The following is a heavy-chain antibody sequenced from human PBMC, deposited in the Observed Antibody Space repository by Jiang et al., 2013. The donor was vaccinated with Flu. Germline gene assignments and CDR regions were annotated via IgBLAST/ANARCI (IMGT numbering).Heavy chain of an antibody. CDR1: GFTFSNYE. CDR3: ARGGRAPATNWFDP. J-gene: IGHJ5*02. D-gene: IGHD2-15*01. Sequence: VQLVESGGGLAQPGGSLRLSCAASGFTFSNYEMNWVRQAPGKGLEWVSYISSSGSIIYYTDSVKGRFTISRDDAKNALYLEMNSLRAEDSAIYYCARGGRAPATNWFDPWGQGTLVTVSS. V-gene: IGHV3-48*03. CDR2: ISSSGSII.